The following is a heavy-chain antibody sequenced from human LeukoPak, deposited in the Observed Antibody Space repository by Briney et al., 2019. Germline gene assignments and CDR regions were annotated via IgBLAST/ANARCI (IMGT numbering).Heavy chain of an antibody. D-gene: IGHD3-9*01. CDR3: ATSYDILTGDDY. CDR1: DGSISGYY. J-gene: IGHJ4*02. Sequence: SQTLSLTCTVSDGSISGYYWSWVRQPPGKGLESIGYIYYTGSTNYNPSLAGRVTISVDTSKNQFSLKLSSVTAADTAVYYCATSYDILTGDDYWGQGTLVTVSS. V-gene: IGHV4-59*12. CDR2: IYYTGST.